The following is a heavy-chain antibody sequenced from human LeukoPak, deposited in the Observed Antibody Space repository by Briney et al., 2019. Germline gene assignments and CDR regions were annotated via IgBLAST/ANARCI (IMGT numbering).Heavy chain of an antibody. D-gene: IGHD3-10*01. CDR3: AREGIPMVLSLDH. CDR1: GFTFSSYA. CDR2: ISGGGDNT. V-gene: IGHV3-23*01. J-gene: IGHJ4*02. Sequence: GGSPRLSCAASGFTFSSYAMSWVRQAPGKGLEWVSAISGGGDNTYYADSVRGRFTVSRDNSKNTLYVQMTSLRAEDTAVYYCAREGIPMVLSLDHWGQGTLVTVSS.